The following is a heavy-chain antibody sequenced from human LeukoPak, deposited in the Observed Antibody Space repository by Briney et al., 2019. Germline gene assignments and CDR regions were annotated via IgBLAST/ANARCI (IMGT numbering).Heavy chain of an antibody. Sequence: AASVKVSCKASGYTFTSYGISWVRQAPGQGLEWMGWISAYNGNTNYAQKLQGRVTMTTDTSTSTAYMELRSLRSDDTAVYYCARDRTYCSSTSCYTEPLDYWGQGTLVTVSS. CDR1: GYTFTSYG. CDR2: ISAYNGNT. V-gene: IGHV1-18*01. CDR3: ARDRTYCSSTSCYTEPLDY. D-gene: IGHD2-2*02. J-gene: IGHJ4*02.